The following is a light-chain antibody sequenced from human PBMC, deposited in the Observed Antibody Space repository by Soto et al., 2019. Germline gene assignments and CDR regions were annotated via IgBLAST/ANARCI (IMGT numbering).Light chain of an antibody. J-gene: IGKJ3*01. Sequence: DIQMTQSPSSLSASVGARVSITCQASQDIRTSLGWFQQKPGRAPKLLIYGASYLETGVPSRFRGSGSVTDLTLTISSLQPEDTATDYCQHYRNLPPFTFGPGTRVDVK. CDR1: QDIRTS. CDR3: QHYRNLPPFT. CDR2: GAS. V-gene: IGKV1-33*01.